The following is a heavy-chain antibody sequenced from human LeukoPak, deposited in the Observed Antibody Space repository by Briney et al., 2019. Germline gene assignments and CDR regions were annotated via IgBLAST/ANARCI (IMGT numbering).Heavy chain of an antibody. CDR2: ISGSGGST. V-gene: IGHV3-23*01. Sequence: HPGGSLRLSWAASGFTFSNYAMSWVRQAPGKGLEWVSGISGSGGSTYYADSVKGHFTISRDNSKNTLYLQMNSLRAEDTAVYYCAISVAGPATFDYWGQGTLVTVSS. CDR1: GFTFSNYA. D-gene: IGHD6-19*01. CDR3: AISVAGPATFDY. J-gene: IGHJ4*02.